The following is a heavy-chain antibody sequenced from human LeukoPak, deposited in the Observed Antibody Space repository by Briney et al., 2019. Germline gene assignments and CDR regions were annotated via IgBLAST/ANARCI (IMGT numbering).Heavy chain of an antibody. D-gene: IGHD6-6*01. CDR2: IKQDGSEK. Sequence: PGGSLRLSCAASGFTFSSYWMNWVRQAPGRGLEWVANIKQDGSEKYYVDSVKGRFTISRDNAKNSLYLQMNSLRAEDTAVYYCAKESSSSGARFDPWGQGTLVTVSS. J-gene: IGHJ5*02. V-gene: IGHV3-7*03. CDR3: AKESSSSGARFDP. CDR1: GFTFSSYW.